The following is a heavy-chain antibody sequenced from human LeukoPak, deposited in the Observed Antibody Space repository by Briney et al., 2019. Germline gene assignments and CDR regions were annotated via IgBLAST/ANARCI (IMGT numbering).Heavy chain of an antibody. CDR3: AKDSGSYSTSFDS. CDR2: ISWNSGRI. Sequence: PGGYLRPPCGAPGVTFDDFAMDGGRPAPGKGLGGGSAISWNSGRIDYADSVEGRFPISRDNAQNTLYLQMNSLRAEDMALYYCAKDSGSYSTSFDSWGQG. CDR1: GVTFDDFA. D-gene: IGHD1-26*01. V-gene: IGHV3-9*03. J-gene: IGHJ4*02.